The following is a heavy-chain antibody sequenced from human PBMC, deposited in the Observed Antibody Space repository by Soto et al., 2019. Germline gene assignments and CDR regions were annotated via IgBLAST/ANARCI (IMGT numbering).Heavy chain of an antibody. CDR2: IYYSGST. CDR1: GGSISSYY. CDR3: ARVWGGAFDI. D-gene: IGHD3-10*01. V-gene: IGHV4-59*01. Sequence: QVQLQESGPGLVKPSETLSLTCTVSGGSISSYYWSWIRQPPGKGLEWIGYIYYSGSTNYNPSLKNRITISVDTSTNQFSLKRSSVTAADTAVYYCARVWGGAFDIWGQGTMVTVSS. J-gene: IGHJ3*02.